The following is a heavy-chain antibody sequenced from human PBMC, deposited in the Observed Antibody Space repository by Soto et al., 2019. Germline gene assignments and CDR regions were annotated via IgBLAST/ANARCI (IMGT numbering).Heavy chain of an antibody. V-gene: IGHV3-23*01. CDR3: AKDPYGDIYWYFDL. D-gene: IGHD4-17*01. J-gene: IGHJ2*01. Sequence: PGGSMRLSCAASGFTFSSYAMSWVRQAPGKGLEWVSAISGSGGSTYYADSVKGRFTISRDNSKNTLYLQMNSLRAEDTAVYYCAKDPYGDIYWYFDLWGRGTLVTVSS. CDR2: ISGSGGST. CDR1: GFTFSSYA.